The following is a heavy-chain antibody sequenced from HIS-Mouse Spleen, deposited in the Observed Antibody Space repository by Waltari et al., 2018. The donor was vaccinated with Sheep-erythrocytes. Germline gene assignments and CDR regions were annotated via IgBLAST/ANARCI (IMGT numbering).Heavy chain of an antibody. CDR2: ISWNRCSI. D-gene: IGHD2-2*01. CDR3: AKDISRNIVVVPAAVGDY. J-gene: IGHJ4*02. Sequence: EVKLVESGGGLVQPGRSLRLSCAASGFSFDDYAMHWVRQAPGNGVGVCSGISWNRCSIGYADSVKGVFTISGDNAKNFLYLQMNSLRAEDTALYYCAKDISRNIVVVPAAVGDYWGQGTLVTGSS. V-gene: IGHV3-9*01. CDR1: GFSFDDYA.